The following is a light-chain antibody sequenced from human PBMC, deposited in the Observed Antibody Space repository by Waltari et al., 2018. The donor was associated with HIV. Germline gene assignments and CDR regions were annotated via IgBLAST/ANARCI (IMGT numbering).Light chain of an antibody. CDR1: NIGSKS. CDR3: QVWDTNTDQYVI. Sequence: SYVLTQSPSVSVAPGKTARITCGGQNIGSKSVNWYPQQPGQAPVMVIYHDTDRPSGIPDRFSGSNSEDTATLTIRRVEAGDEADYYCQVWDTNTDQYVIFGGGTNLAV. CDR2: HDT. J-gene: IGLJ2*01. V-gene: IGLV3-21*01.